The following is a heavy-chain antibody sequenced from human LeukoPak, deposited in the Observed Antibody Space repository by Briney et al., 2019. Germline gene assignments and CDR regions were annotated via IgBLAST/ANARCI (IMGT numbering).Heavy chain of an antibody. CDR1: GASVSSYY. J-gene: IGHJ6*02. V-gene: IGHV4-59*08. D-gene: IGHD1-1*01. CDR3: ARHGTSSYYYYAMDV. Sequence: AETLSLTCTVSGASVSSYYWSWIRQPPGRGLEWIGYLSHSGSSDSNPSLKSRVTIIVDTSKNQFSLKLSSVTAADTAVYYCARHGTSSYYYYAMDVWGQGTTVTVSS. CDR2: LSHSGSS.